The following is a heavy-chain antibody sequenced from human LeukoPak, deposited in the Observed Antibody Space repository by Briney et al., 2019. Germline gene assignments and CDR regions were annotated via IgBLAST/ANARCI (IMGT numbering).Heavy chain of an antibody. V-gene: IGHV4-59*01. CDR1: GGSISSYY. CDR2: IYYSGST. Sequence: SETLSLTCTVFGGSISSYYWSWIRQPPGKGLEWIGYIYYSGSTNYNPSLKSRVTISVDTSKNQFSLKLSSVTAADTAVYYCARDKGNYDGFDPWGQGTLVTVSS. J-gene: IGHJ5*02. CDR3: ARDKGNYDGFDP. D-gene: IGHD1-7*01.